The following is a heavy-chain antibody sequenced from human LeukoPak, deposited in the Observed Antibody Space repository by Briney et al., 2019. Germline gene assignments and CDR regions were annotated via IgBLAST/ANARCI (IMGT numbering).Heavy chain of an antibody. CDR3: ARGPRYFRYGLDV. CDR2: VCYSGST. Sequence: PSETLSLTCTVSGGSISSGDYYWSWIRQPPGKGLEWIGYVCYSGSTYYNPSLKSQVTISVDTSKNQFSLKLNSVTAADTAVYYCARGPRYFRYGLDVWGKGTTVTVSS. CDR1: GGSISSGDYY. J-gene: IGHJ6*04. D-gene: IGHD3-9*01. V-gene: IGHV4-30-4*01.